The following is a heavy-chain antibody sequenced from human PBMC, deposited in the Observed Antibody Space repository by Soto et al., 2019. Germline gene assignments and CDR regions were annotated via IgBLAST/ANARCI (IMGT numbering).Heavy chain of an antibody. CDR2: IYPGDSDA. CDR1: GYTFSKYW. D-gene: IGHD3-10*01. Sequence: PGESLKISCTGSGYTFSKYWIGWMRQTPGKGLEWMGMIYPGDSDARYSPSFEGQVTFSVDKSINTAYLQWNSLKASDTAMYYCARQGGEYNTMSDYWGQGTLVTVSS. V-gene: IGHV5-51*01. CDR3: ARQGGEYNTMSDY. J-gene: IGHJ4*02.